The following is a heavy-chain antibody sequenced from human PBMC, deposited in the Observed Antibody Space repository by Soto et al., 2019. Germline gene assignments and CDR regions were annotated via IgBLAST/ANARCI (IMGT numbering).Heavy chain of an antibody. D-gene: IGHD6-19*01. V-gene: IGHV1-18*01. J-gene: IGHJ5*02. CDR1: GYTFTSYG. CDR2: ISAYNGNT. CDR3: ARDSVAGSLSWSGP. Sequence: ASVKVSCKASGYTFTSYGISWVRQAPGQGLEWMGWISAYNGNTNYALKLQGRVTMTTDTSTSTAYMELRSLRSDDTAVYYCARDSVAGSLSWSGPWGQGTLVTVSS.